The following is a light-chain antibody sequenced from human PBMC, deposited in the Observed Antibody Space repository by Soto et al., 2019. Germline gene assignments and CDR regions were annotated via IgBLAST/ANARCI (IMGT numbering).Light chain of an antibody. V-gene: IGKV1-33*01. J-gene: IGKJ5*01. CDR2: DAS. CDR1: QDITNY. CDR3: QHYDHLPIT. Sequence: DIQMTQSPSSLSASVGARCTTTCQASQDITNYLNWYKQKPGKAPRLLLYDASSLETGVPSRFSGSGSGTDFTFTISSLQPEDMATYYCQHYDHLPITFGQGTRLEIK.